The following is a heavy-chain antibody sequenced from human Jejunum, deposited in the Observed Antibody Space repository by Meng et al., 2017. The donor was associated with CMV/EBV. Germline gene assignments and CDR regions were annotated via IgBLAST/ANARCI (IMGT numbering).Heavy chain of an antibody. CDR2: IDYSGTT. D-gene: IGHD3-16*01. CDR3: ARGWGTTSPWDY. J-gene: IGHJ4*02. CDR1: GDTISVYY. Sequence: CNVSGDTISVYYFNWIRQPPGKGLEWIGNIDYSGTTKYNPSLQSRVTISVDPSKSQFSLKLGSVSAADTALYYCARGWGTTSPWDYWGQGMLVTVSS. V-gene: IGHV4-59*01.